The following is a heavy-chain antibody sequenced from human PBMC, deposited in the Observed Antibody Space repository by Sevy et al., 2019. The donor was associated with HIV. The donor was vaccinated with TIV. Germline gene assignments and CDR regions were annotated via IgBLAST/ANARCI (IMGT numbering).Heavy chain of an antibody. V-gene: IGHV4-39*01. CDR1: GDSIISNIHY. Sequence: SETLSLTCTVSGDSIISNIHYWGWIRQSPGKGLEWIGSIYYTGRTYYSPSLKSRVTVSIDTSKNQFSLNLNSVTAADTAVYSCARHRNPSGVPGGFDSWGRGTLVTVSS. J-gene: IGHJ4*02. CDR3: ARHRNPSGVPGGFDS. D-gene: IGHD3-10*01. CDR2: IYYTGRT.